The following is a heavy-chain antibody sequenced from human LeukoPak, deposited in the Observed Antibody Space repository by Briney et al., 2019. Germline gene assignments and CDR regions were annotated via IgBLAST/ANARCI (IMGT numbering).Heavy chain of an antibody. CDR2: IYYSGGT. V-gene: IGHV4-59*08. J-gene: IGHJ6*02. CDR1: GGSISSYY. Sequence: SSETLSLTCIVSGGSISSYYWSWIRQPPGKGLEWIGYIYYSGGTNYNPSLKSRVTISVDTSKNQFSLKLSSVTAADTAVYYCARRLYGMDVWGQGTTVTVSS. CDR3: ARRLYGMDV.